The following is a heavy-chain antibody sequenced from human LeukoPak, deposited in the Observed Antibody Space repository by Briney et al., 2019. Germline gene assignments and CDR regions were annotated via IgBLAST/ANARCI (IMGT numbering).Heavy chain of an antibody. V-gene: IGHV3-23*01. J-gene: IGHJ4*02. Sequence: GGSLRLSCAASGFTFSTYAMSWVRQAPGKGLKWVSTISGSGANTYYADSVRGRFTISRDNSKNTLYLHMNSLRAEDTAVYYWAKERAGYTNPYYFDYWGQGTLVTVSS. CDR1: GFTFSTYA. D-gene: IGHD3-16*02. CDR2: ISGSGANT. CDR3: AKERAGYTNPYYFDY.